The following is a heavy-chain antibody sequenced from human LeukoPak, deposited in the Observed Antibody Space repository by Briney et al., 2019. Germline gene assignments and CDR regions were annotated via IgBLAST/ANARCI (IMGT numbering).Heavy chain of an antibody. D-gene: IGHD6-13*01. V-gene: IGHV3-48*01. CDR1: GFTFSSYS. CDR2: ISSSSSTI. Sequence: PGGSLRLSCAASGFTFSSYSMNWVRQAPGKGLEWVSYISSSSSTIYYADSVKGRFTISRDNSKNTLYLQMNSLRAEDTAVYYCAKDHYSDTWEGSFDIWGQGTMVTVSS. CDR3: AKDHYSDTWEGSFDI. J-gene: IGHJ3*02.